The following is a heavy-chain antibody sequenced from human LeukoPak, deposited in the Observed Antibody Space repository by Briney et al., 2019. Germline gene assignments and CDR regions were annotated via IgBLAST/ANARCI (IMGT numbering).Heavy chain of an antibody. CDR1: GFTFSSYA. Sequence: GGSLRLACAASGFTFSSYAMHWVRQAPGKGLEWVAVISYDGSNKYYADSVKGRFTISRDNSKNTLYLQMNSLRAEDTAVYYCAKDKSGYGSGSYYIYYYGMDVWGQGTTVTVSS. V-gene: IGHV3-30-3*01. D-gene: IGHD3-10*01. J-gene: IGHJ6*02. CDR2: ISYDGSNK. CDR3: AKDKSGYGSGSYYIYYYGMDV.